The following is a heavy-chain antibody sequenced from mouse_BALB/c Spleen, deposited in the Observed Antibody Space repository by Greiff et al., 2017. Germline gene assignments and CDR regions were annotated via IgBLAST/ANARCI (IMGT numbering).Heavy chain of an antibody. J-gene: IGHJ3*01. CDR2: ISSGGGST. V-gene: IGHV5-12-1*01. Sequence: EVQLVESGGGLVKPGGSLKLSCAASGFAFSSYDMSWVRQTPEKRLEWVAYISSGGGSTYYPDTVKGRFTISRDNAKNTLYLQMSSLKSEDTAMYYCARHGANWDVAWFAYWGQGTLVTVSA. CDR3: ARHGANWDVAWFAY. CDR1: GFAFSSYD. D-gene: IGHD4-1*01.